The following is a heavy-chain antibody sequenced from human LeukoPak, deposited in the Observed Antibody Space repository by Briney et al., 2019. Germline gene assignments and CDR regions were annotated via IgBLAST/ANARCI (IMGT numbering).Heavy chain of an antibody. D-gene: IGHD3-22*01. CDR3: ASYLYYYDSSGYVGVTPRNSPGAFDI. J-gene: IGHJ3*02. V-gene: IGHV5-51*01. CDR2: IYPGDSDT. Sequence: GESLKISCKGSGYSFTSYWIGWVRQMPGKGLEWMGIIYPGDSDTRYSPSFQGQVTISADKSISTAYLQWSSLKASDTAMYYCASYLYYYDSSGYVGVTPRNSPGAFDIWGQGTMVTVSS. CDR1: GYSFTSYW.